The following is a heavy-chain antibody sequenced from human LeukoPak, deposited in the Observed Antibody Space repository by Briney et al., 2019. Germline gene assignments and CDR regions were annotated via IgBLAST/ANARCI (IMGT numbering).Heavy chain of an antibody. CDR1: GGTFRNYA. D-gene: IGHD3-16*01. J-gene: IGHJ6*03. CDR2: IIPVFGTA. Sequence: SVKVSCKASGGTFRNYAISWVRQASGEGLEWMGGIIPVFGTANYAQKFQGRVTITTDEFTSTAYMELSSLRSEDTAVYYCARSQLGEYYYYYMDVWGKGTTVTVSS. V-gene: IGHV1-69*05. CDR3: ARSQLGEYYYYYMDV.